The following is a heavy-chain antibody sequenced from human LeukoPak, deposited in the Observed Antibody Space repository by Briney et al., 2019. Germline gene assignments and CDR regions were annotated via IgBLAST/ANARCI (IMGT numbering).Heavy chain of an antibody. J-gene: IGHJ4*02. CDR3: TLRGDSNYYDY. V-gene: IGHV5-51*01. CDR2: IYPGDSDT. D-gene: IGHD3-10*01. Sequence: GEALEISFKASGYHFSNYWIAWGRLRPGKGVGWMGTIYPGDSDTRYRPSFQGQVTISADKSITTAYLQWSTLKASDTAMYYCTLRGDSNYYDYWGQGTLVTVSS. CDR1: GYHFSNYW.